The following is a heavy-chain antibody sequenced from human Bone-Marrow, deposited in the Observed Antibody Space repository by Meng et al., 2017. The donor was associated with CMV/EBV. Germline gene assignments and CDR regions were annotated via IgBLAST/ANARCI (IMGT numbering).Heavy chain of an antibody. V-gene: IGHV1-2*02. CDR3: ARDAASVRSSTDIVVVPAAKTDYGMDV. D-gene: IGHD2-2*01. CDR1: GYTFTDYY. Sequence: ASVKVSCKASGYTFTDYYMHWVRQAPGQGLEWMGWINPNSGGTNYAQKFQGRVTMTRDTSISTAYMELSRLRSDDTAVYYCARDAASVRSSTDIVVVPAAKTDYGMDVWGQGTMVTVSS. CDR2: INPNSGGT. J-gene: IGHJ6*02.